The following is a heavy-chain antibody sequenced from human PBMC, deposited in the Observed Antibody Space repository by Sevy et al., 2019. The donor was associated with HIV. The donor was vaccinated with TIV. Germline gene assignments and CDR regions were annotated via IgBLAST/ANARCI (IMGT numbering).Heavy chain of an antibody. CDR1: GYTFTGYY. Sequence: ASVKVSCKASGYTFTGYYMHWVRQAPGQGLEWMGWINPNSGGTNYAQKFQGRVTMTRDTSISTAYMELSRLRSDDTAVYYCARDLSGGNELEKDYWGQGTLFTVSS. V-gene: IGHV1-2*02. J-gene: IGHJ4*02. CDR2: INPNSGGT. D-gene: IGHD1-1*01. CDR3: ARDLSGGNELEKDY.